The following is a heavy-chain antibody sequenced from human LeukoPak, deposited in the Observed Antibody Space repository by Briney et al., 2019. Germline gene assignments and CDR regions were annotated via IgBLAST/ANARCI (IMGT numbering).Heavy chain of an antibody. D-gene: IGHD3-22*01. CDR1: GFTFSSYW. Sequence: GGSLRLSCAASGFTFSSYWMSWVRQAPGKGLEWVANINQDGSEKSYVDSVKGRFTISRDNAKNSLYLQMNSLRAEDTAIYYCARKTYYCDSSAAGWFDAWGQGTLVTVSS. CDR3: ARKTYYCDSSAAGWFDA. J-gene: IGHJ5*02. CDR2: INQDGSEK. V-gene: IGHV3-7*01.